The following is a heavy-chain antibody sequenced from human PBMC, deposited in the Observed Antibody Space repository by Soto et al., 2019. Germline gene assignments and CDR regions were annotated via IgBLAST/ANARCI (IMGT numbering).Heavy chain of an antibody. CDR2: IWYDGSNK. D-gene: IGHD5-12*01. CDR1: GFTFSSYG. Sequence: QVQLVESGGGVVQPGRSLRLSCAASGFTFSSYGMHWVRQAPGKGLEWVAVIWYDGSNKYYADSVKGRFTISRDNSKNPLYLQMNSLRAEDTAVYYCARPRGYSGYDFDYWGQGTLVTVSS. J-gene: IGHJ4*02. CDR3: ARPRGYSGYDFDY. V-gene: IGHV3-33*01.